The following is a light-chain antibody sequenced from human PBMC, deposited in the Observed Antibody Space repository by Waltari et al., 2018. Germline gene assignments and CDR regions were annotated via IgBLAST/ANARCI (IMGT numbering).Light chain of an antibody. V-gene: IGLV2-14*03. CDR3: TSYSTTTTLV. Sequence: QSALTQPASVSGSPGQSITISCTGTSSDVGGYNYVSWYQQHPGKAPKFIIYDVSDRPSGVSIRFPGSKSGNTASLTISGLQAEDEADYYCTSYSTTTTLVFGGGTKVAVL. CDR2: DVS. CDR1: SSDVGGYNY. J-gene: IGLJ2*01.